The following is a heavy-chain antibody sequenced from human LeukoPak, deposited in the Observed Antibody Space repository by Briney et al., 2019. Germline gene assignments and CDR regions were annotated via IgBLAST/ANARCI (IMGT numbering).Heavy chain of an antibody. D-gene: IGHD3-22*01. J-gene: IGHJ4*02. CDR2: ISYDGSNK. V-gene: IGHV3-30*18. Sequence: GGSLRLSCAAFGFTFSSYGMHWVCQAPGKGLEWVAVISYDGSNKYYADSVKGRFTISRDNSKNTLYLQMNSLRAEDTAVYYCAKDEALRDSSGLDYWGQGTLVTVSS. CDR3: AKDEALRDSSGLDY. CDR1: GFTFSSYG.